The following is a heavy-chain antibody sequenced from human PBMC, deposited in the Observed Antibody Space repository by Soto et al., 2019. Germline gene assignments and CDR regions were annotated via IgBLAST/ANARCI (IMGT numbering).Heavy chain of an antibody. V-gene: IGHV1-3*01. J-gene: IGHJ4*02. CDR2: INAGNGNT. CDR3: ARGVLREWLLNLVTASFDY. D-gene: IGHD6-19*01. CDR1: GYTFTSYA. Sequence: ASVTVSCKASGYTFTSYAMHWVRQAPGQRLEWMGWINAGNGNTKYSQKFQGRVTITRDTSASTAYMELSSLRSEDTAVYYCARGVLREWLLNLVTASFDYWGQGALVTAPQ.